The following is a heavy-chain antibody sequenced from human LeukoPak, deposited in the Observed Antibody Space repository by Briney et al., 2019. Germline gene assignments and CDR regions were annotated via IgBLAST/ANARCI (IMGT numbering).Heavy chain of an antibody. D-gene: IGHD3-22*01. V-gene: IGHV3-15*01. CDR1: GFPFSDVW. J-gene: IGHJ4*02. Sequence: GGSLRLSCAASGFPFSDVWMSWVRQAPGKGLERVGRIKSKADGGTADYAAPLKGRFTFSRDDSKNTLYLQMNSLKTEDTAVYYCTTDWYYCDSSGYYPIFWGQGTLVTVSS. CDR2: IKSKADGGTA. CDR3: TTDWYYCDSSGYYPIF.